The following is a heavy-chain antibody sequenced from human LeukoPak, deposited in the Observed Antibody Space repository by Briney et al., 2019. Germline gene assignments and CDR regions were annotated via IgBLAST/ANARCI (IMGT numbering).Heavy chain of an antibody. CDR3: AREIAAAGTFDY. V-gene: IGHV4-59*01. D-gene: IGHD6-13*01. CDR2: IYYSGST. Sequence: SETLSLTCTVSGGSISSYYWSWLRQPPGKGLEWLGYIYYSGSTNYNPSLKSRVTISVDTSKNQFSLKLSSVTAADTAVYYCAREIAAAGTFDYWGQGTLVTVSS. J-gene: IGHJ4*02. CDR1: GGSISSYY.